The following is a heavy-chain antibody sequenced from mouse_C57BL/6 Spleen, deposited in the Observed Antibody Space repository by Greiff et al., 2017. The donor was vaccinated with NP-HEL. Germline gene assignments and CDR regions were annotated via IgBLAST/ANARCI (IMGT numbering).Heavy chain of an antibody. V-gene: IGHV5-9*01. D-gene: IGHD4-1*01. CDR1: GFTFSSYT. CDR3: AREGLTGSLFDY. CDR2: ISGGGGNT. J-gene: IGHJ2*01. Sequence: EVKLVESGGGLVKPGGSLKLSCAASGFTFSSYTMSWVRQTPEKRLEWVATISGGGGNTYYPASVKGRFTISRDNAKNTLYLQMSSLRSEDTALYYCAREGLTGSLFDYWGQGTTLTVSS.